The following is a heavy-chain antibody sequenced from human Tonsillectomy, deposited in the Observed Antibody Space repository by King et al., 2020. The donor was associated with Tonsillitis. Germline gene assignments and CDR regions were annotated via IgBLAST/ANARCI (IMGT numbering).Heavy chain of an antibody. CDR3: ARGELNDGYYFDY. CDR2: MSYDGSNK. J-gene: IGHJ4*02. V-gene: IGHV3-30*04. CDR1: GFSFISYS. D-gene: IGHD1-26*01. Sequence: VQLVQSGGGVVQPGRSLRLSCAASGFSFISYSMHWVRQAPGKGLDWVAVMSYDGSNKYYADSVKGRFTISRDNSKNTLYLQMNSLRGEDTAVYYCARGELNDGYYFDYWGQGTLVTVSS.